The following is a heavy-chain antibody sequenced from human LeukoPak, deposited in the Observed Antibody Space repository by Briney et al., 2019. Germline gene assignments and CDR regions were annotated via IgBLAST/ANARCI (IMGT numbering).Heavy chain of an antibody. CDR3: ARSYYYDSSGYYDY. J-gene: IGHJ4*02. CDR2: IYYTGST. D-gene: IGHD3-22*01. V-gene: IGHV4-39*01. CDR1: GGSISSTSYF. Sequence: SETLSLTCTVSGGSISSTSYFCGWIRQPPGKGLEWIGTIYYTGSTYPSPSLKSRVTISVDTSKNQFSLRLTSVTAADTAVYYCARSYYYDSSGYYDYWGQGTLVTVSS.